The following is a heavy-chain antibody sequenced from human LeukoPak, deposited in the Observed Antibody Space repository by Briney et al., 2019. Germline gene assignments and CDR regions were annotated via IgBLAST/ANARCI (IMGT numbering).Heavy chain of an antibody. V-gene: IGHV4-4*07. CDR1: GGSITNYY. CDR3: ARGNYDSTGYYYMGDTLDI. D-gene: IGHD3-22*01. CDR2: FYISGST. J-gene: IGHJ3*02. Sequence: PSETLSLTCTVSGGSITNYYWNWIRQPAGKGLEWIGHFYISGSTNYNPSLKSRVTMSVDTSNNQFSLKVNSVTAADTAVYYCARGNYDSTGYYYMGDTLDIWGQGTMVTVSS.